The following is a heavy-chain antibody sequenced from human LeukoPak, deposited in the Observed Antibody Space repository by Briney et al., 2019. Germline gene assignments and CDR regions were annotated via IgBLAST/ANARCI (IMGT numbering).Heavy chain of an antibody. CDR2: INHSGST. V-gene: IGHV4-34*01. D-gene: IGHD4-11*01. CDR3: ARFTVTTAY. CDR1: GGSFSGYY. J-gene: IGHJ4*02. Sequence: SETLSLTCAVYGGSFSGYYWSWIRQPPGKGLEWIGEINHSGSTNYNPPLKSRVTISVDTSKNQFSLKLSSVTAADTAVYYCARFTVTTAYWGQGTLVTVSS.